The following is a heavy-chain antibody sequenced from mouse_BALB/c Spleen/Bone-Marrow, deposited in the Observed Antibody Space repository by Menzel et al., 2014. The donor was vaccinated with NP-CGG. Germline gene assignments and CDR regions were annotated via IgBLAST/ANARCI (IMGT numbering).Heavy chain of an antibody. D-gene: IGHD2-14*01. Sequence: EVQLVESGPGLVKPSQTVSLTCTVTGISITTGNYRWSWIRQFPGNKLEWIGYIYYSGTITYNPSLTSRTTITRDTSXNQVFLEMSSLTAEDTATYYCDRDYRYFDYWGQGTTLTVSS. J-gene: IGHJ2*01. V-gene: IGHV3-5*02. CDR3: DRDYRYFDY. CDR1: GISITTGNYR. CDR2: IYYSGTI.